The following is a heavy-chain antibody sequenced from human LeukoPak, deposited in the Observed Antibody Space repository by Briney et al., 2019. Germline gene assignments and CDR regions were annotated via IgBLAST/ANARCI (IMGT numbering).Heavy chain of an antibody. CDR2: IYTSGST. CDR3: ARDSAPFCSGYPYYYYYYMDV. CDR1: GGSISSYY. D-gene: IGHD3-3*01. Sequence: PSETLSLTCTVSGGSISSYYWSWIRQPAGKGLEWIGRIYTSGSTNYNPSLKSRVTMSVDTSQNPFSLKLSSVTAADTAVYYCARDSAPFCSGYPYYYYYYMDVWGKGTTVTVSS. V-gene: IGHV4-4*07. J-gene: IGHJ6*03.